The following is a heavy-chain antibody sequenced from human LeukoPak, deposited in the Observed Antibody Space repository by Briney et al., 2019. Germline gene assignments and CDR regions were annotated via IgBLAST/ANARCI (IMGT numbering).Heavy chain of an antibody. V-gene: IGHV1-69*05. J-gene: IGHJ4*02. CDR3: ARSRSGWPLDY. Sequence: GASVKVSCRASGGTFSSYAISWVRQAPGQGLEWMGGIIPIFGTANYAQKFQGRVTITTDESTSTAYMELSSLRSEDTAVYYCARSRSGWPLDYWGQGTLVTVSS. CDR1: GGTFSSYA. D-gene: IGHD6-19*01. CDR2: IIPIFGTA.